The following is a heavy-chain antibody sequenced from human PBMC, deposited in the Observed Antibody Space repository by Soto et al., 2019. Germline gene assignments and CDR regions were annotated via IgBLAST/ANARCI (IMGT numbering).Heavy chain of an antibody. CDR2: ISYDGSNK. CDR3: ARANDSSGYYLYYFDY. CDR1: GFTFSSYA. V-gene: IGHV3-30-3*01. D-gene: IGHD3-22*01. J-gene: IGHJ4*02. Sequence: PVGSLRLSCAASGFTFSSYALHWVRQAPGKGLEWVAVISYDGSNKYYADSVKGRFTISRDNSKNTLYLQMNSLRAEDTAVYYCARANDSSGYYLYYFDYWGQGTLVTV.